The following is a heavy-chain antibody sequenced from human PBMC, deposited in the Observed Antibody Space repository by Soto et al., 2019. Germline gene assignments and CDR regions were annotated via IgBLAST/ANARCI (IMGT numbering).Heavy chain of an antibody. J-gene: IGHJ4*02. CDR2: ISYDGSNK. D-gene: IGHD5-12*01. V-gene: IGHV3-30*18. CDR3: AKDLDSGDDYPDY. Sequence: QVQLVESGGGVVQPGRSLRLSCAASGFTFSSYGMHWVRQAPGKGLEWVAVISYDGSNKYYADSVKGRFTISRDNSKNTLYLQMNSLRAEDTAVYYCAKDLDSGDDYPDYWGQGTLVTVSS. CDR1: GFTFSSYG.